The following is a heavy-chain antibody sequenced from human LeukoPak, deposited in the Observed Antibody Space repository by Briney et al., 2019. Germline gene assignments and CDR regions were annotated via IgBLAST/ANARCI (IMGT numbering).Heavy chain of an antibody. Sequence: SETLSLTCTVSGGSFSSYYWSWIRQPPGKGLEWIGYIYYSGYTNYNPSLNSRVTISVDTSKNQFSLKLSSVTAADTAVYYCARQGVSAWYEDYWGQGTLVTVSS. CDR1: GGSFSSYY. V-gene: IGHV4-59*08. CDR3: ARQGVSAWYEDY. CDR2: IYYSGYT. D-gene: IGHD6-19*01. J-gene: IGHJ4*02.